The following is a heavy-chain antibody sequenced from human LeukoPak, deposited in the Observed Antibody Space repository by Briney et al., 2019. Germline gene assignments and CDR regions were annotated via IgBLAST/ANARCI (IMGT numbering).Heavy chain of an antibody. V-gene: IGHV1-69*05. CDR2: IIPIFGTA. CDR3: ARELIVGAVDY. D-gene: IGHD1-26*01. Sequence: GASVKVSCKASGGTFSSYAISWVRQAPGQGLEWVGRIIPIFGTANYAQKFQGRVTITTDESTSTAYMELSSLRSEDTAVYYCARELIVGAVDYCGQGTLVTVSS. J-gene: IGHJ4*02. CDR1: GGTFSSYA.